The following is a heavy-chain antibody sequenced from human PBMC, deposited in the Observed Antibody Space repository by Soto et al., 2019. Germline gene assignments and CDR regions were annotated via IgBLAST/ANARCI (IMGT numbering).Heavy chain of an antibody. CDR2: IYHSGST. CDR1: GGSISSGGYS. Sequence: SETLSLTCAVSGGSISSGGYSWSWIRQPPGKGLEWIGYIYHSGSTYYNPSLKSRVTISVDRSKNQFSLKLSSVTAADTAVYYCARGYYYDSSGYYYGHDAFDIWGQGTMVTVSS. V-gene: IGHV4-30-2*01. J-gene: IGHJ3*02. CDR3: ARGYYYDSSGYYYGHDAFDI. D-gene: IGHD3-22*01.